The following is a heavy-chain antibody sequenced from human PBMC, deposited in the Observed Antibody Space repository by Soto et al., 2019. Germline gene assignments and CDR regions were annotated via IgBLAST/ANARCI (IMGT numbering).Heavy chain of an antibody. J-gene: IGHJ4*02. CDR1: GGSFSGYY. V-gene: IGHV4-34*01. D-gene: IGHD1-1*01. Sequence: PSETLSLTSAVSGGSFSGYYWSWIRQPPGKGLEWIGEINHSGSTNYNPSLKSRLTISVDSFKKHFSLKLTAVTAADTAVYYCTRSVQLWTPFDYWGQGIMVTVS. CDR3: TRSVQLWTPFDY. CDR2: INHSGST.